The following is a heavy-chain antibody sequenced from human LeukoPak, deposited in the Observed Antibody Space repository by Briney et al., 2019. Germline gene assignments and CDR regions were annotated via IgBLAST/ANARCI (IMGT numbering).Heavy chain of an antibody. J-gene: IGHJ4*02. CDR1: GFTFSSYW. V-gene: IGHV3-74*01. CDR2: INSDGSST. CDR3: ARVQHVYYYDSSGYYNFDY. Sequence: GGSLRLSCAASGFTFSSYWMHWVRQAPGKGLVWVSRINSDGSSTSYADSVKGRFTISRDNAKNTLYLQMNSLRAEDTAVYYCARVQHVYYYDSSGYYNFDYWGQGTLVTVSS. D-gene: IGHD3-22*01.